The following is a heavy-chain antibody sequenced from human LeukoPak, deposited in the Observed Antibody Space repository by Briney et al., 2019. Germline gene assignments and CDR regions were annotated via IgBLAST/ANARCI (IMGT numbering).Heavy chain of an antibody. CDR1: GYTFTSYY. Sequence: ASVKVSCKASGYTFTSYYMHWVRQAPGQGLEWMGIINPSGGSTSYAQKFQGRVTMTRDTSTSTVYMELSSLRSEDTAVYYCARDGYRIVAAKYYMDVWGKGTTVTVSS. CDR2: INPSGGST. CDR3: ARDGYRIVAAKYYMDV. J-gene: IGHJ6*03. V-gene: IGHV1-46*01. D-gene: IGHD6-13*01.